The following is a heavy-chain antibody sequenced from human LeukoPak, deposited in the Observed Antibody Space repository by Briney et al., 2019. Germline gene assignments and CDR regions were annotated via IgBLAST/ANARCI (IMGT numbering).Heavy chain of an antibody. CDR3: VRGATGAEPFY. D-gene: IGHD3-10*01. Sequence: SETLSLTCTVSGGSISSYYWSWLRQPPGKGLEWIGYIYYSGSTNYNPSLKSRVTISVDTSKNQFSLKLSSVTAADTAVYYCVRGATGAEPFYWGQGTLVTVSS. CDR1: GGSISSYY. J-gene: IGHJ4*02. CDR2: IYYSGST. V-gene: IGHV4-59*01.